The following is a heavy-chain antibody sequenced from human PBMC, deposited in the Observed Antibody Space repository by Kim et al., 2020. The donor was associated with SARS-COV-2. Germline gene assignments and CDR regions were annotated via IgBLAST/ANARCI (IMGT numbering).Heavy chain of an antibody. Sequence: YYADSVKGRFTISRDNSKNTLYLQMNSLRAEDTAVYYCAKDVEGASAPDYWGQGTLVTVSS. J-gene: IGHJ4*02. V-gene: IGHV3-30*02. D-gene: IGHD1-26*01. CDR3: AKDVEGASAPDY.